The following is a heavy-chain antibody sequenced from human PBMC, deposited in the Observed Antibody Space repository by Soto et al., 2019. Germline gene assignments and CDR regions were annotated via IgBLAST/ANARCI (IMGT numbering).Heavy chain of an antibody. CDR2: TYYRSKWYH. CDR1: GDSVSSNSAT. J-gene: IGHJ4*02. V-gene: IGHV6-1*01. Sequence: QVQLQQSGPGLVKPSQTLSLTWAISGDSVSSNSATWNWIRQSPSRGLQWLGRTYYRSKWYHDYAVSVKSRITSNPDTSKNQFSLQLISVTPEDTAVYYCARSITGSAYFDYWGQGTLVTVSS. D-gene: IGHD3-10*01. CDR3: ARSITGSAYFDY.